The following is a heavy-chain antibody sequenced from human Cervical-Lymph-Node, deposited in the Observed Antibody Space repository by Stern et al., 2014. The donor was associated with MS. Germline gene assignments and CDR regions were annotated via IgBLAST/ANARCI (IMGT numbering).Heavy chain of an antibody. V-gene: IGHV4-34*01. CDR2: INHSGST. Sequence: QVQLQQWGAGLLKPSETLSLTCAVYGGSFSGYYWSWIRQPPGKGLEWIGEINHSGSTNYNPSLKSRVTISVDTSKNQVSLKLSSVTAADTAVYYCARRPRYCSSTSCYGGYYYYGMDVWGQGTTVTVSS. CDR1: GGSFSGYY. CDR3: ARRPRYCSSTSCYGGYYYYGMDV. D-gene: IGHD2-2*01. J-gene: IGHJ6*02.